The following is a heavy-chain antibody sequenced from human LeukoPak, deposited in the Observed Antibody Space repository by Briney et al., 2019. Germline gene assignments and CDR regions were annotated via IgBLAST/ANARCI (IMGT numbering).Heavy chain of an antibody. CDR1: GFAFSSYG. D-gene: IGHD2-15*01. J-gene: IGHJ3*02. CDR2: IWYDGTNT. V-gene: IGHV3-33*01. Sequence: GRSLRLSCAASGFAFSSYGMHWVRQAPGKGLEWVAVIWYDGTNTYYADSVKGRFTISRDNSKNTLYLQMNSLRAEDTAVYYCARDFCSGGSCYPDAFDIWGQGTMVTVSS. CDR3: ARDFCSGGSCYPDAFDI.